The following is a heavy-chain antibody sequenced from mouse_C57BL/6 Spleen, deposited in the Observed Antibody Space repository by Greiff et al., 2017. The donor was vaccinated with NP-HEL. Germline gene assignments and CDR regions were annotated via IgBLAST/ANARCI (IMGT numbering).Heavy chain of an antibody. CDR3: ARSPITTVVAKRGAMDY. J-gene: IGHJ4*01. CDR2: IYPGSGST. Sequence: QVQLQQPGAELVKPGASVKMSCKASGYTFTSYWITWVKQRPGQGLEWIGDIYPGSGSTNYNEKFKSKATLTVDTSSSTAYMQLSSLTSEDSAVYYYARSPITTVVAKRGAMDYWGQGTSVTVSS. V-gene: IGHV1-55*01. D-gene: IGHD1-1*01. CDR1: GYTFTSYW.